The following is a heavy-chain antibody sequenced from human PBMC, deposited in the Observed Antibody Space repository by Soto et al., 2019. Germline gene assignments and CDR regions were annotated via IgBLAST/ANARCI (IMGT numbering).Heavy chain of an antibody. J-gene: IGHJ6*02. V-gene: IGHV1-18*01. CDR2: ISAYNGNT. Sequence: QVQLVQSGAEVKKPGASVKVSCKASGYTFTSYGISWVRQAPGQGLEWMGWISAYNGNTNYAQQLQGRVTMSTDTSTSTAYSERRSLRSDDTAVYFCARRAPPMDVWGQGTTVTVSS. CDR1: GYTFTSYG. CDR3: ARRAPPMDV.